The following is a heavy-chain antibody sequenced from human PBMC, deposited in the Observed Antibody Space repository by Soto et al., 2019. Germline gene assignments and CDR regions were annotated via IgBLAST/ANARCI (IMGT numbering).Heavy chain of an antibody. CDR3: AREPLIPHSGGSAFDI. Sequence: GGSLRLSCAASGFTFSSYSMTWVRQAPGKGLEWVSYISSSSSTIYYADSVKGRFTISRDNAKNSLYLQMNSLRDEDTAVYYCAREPLIPHSGGSAFDIWGQGTMVTVSS. CDR2: ISSSSSTI. CDR1: GFTFSSYS. D-gene: IGHD5-18*01. V-gene: IGHV3-48*02. J-gene: IGHJ3*02.